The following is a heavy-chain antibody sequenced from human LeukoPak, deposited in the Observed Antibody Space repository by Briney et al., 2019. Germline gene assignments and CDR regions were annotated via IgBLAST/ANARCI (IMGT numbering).Heavy chain of an antibody. Sequence: SPGGSLRLSCAASGFTFSSYSMNWVRQAPGKGLEWVSSISSSSSYIYYADSVKGRFTISRDNAKNSLYLQMNSLRAEDTAVYYCARDRGVDTAGFDYWGRGTLVTVSS. D-gene: IGHD5-18*01. CDR3: ARDRGVDTAGFDY. V-gene: IGHV3-21*01. CDR2: ISSSSSYI. J-gene: IGHJ4*02. CDR1: GFTFSSYS.